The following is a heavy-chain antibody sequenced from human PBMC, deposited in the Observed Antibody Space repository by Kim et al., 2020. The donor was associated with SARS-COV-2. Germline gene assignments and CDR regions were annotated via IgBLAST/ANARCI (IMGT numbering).Heavy chain of an antibody. CDR2: IWYDGSNK. J-gene: IGHJ4*02. CDR3: AKDAAVRGVMLMSNYFDY. Sequence: GGSLRLSCAASGFTFSSYGMHWVRQAPGKGLEWVAVIWYDGSNKYYADSVKGRFTISRDNSKNTLYLQMNSLRAEDTAVYYCAKDAAVRGVMLMSNYFDYWGQGTLVTVSS. V-gene: IGHV3-33*06. D-gene: IGHD3-16*01. CDR1: GFTFSSYG.